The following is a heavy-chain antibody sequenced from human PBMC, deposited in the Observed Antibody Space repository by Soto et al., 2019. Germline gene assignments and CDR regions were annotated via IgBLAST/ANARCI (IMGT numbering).Heavy chain of an antibody. CDR2: TYYRSKWYN. V-gene: IGHV6-1*01. CDR3: ARDWVDSSGYYQYYYGMDV. D-gene: IGHD3-22*01. Sequence: SQTLSLTCAISGDSVSSNSAAWNWIRQSPSRGLEWLGRTYYRSKWYNDYAVSVKSRITINPDTSKNQFSLQLNSVTPEDTAVHYCARDWVDSSGYYQYYYGMDVWGQGTTVTVSS. CDR1: GDSVSSNSAA. J-gene: IGHJ6*02.